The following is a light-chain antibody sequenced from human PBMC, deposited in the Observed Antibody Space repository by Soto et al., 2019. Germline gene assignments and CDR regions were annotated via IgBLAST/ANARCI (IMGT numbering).Light chain of an antibody. J-gene: IGLJ3*02. CDR1: SSDVGSYNY. Sequence: QSALTQPASVSGSPGQSISISCTGSSSDVGSYNYVSWYQQHPGKAPKLLISEVSNRPSGVSNRFSGSKSDNTASLTISGLQAEDEADYYCCSYTDGSSLLFGGGTKLTV. CDR3: CSYTDGSSLL. V-gene: IGLV2-23*02. CDR2: EVS.